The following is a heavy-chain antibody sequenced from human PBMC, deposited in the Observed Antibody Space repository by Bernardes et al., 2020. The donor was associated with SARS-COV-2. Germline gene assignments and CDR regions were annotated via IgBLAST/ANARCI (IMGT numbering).Heavy chain of an antibody. D-gene: IGHD3-3*01. V-gene: IGHV4-34*01. CDR2: INHSGSS. CDR1: GGSFSSHY. J-gene: IGHJ5*02. Sequence: SETLSLTCAVYGGSFSSHYWAWIRQPPGRGLEWVGEINHSGSSTYNPSLKSRVTMSVDTSKMQFSLKLTSVNAADTAVYYCARGASFGFLSGYSFGRGGPFGPWGQGVLVTVAS. CDR3: ARGASFGFLSGYSFGRGGPFGP.